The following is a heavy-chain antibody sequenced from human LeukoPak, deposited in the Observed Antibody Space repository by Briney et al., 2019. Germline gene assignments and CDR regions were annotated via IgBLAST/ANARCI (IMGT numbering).Heavy chain of an antibody. J-gene: IGHJ4*02. V-gene: IGHV3-20*04. CDR2: INWNGGST. Sequence: GGSLRLSCAASGFTFDDYGMSWVRQAPGKGLEWVSGINWNGGSTGYADSVKGRFTISRDNAKNSLYLQMNSLRAEDTALYYCARDPIVDQQPPEYCFDYWGQGTLVTVSS. D-gene: IGHD6-13*01. CDR3: ARDPIVDQQPPEYCFDY. CDR1: GFTFDDYG.